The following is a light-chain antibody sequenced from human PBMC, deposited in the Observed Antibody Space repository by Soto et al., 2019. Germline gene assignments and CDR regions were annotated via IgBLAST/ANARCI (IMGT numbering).Light chain of an antibody. CDR2: DAS. CDR3: QKYSSGPPIT. J-gene: IGKJ4*01. Sequence: EILLTQSPAILSVSPVDIVTLSGSSSQSVGRNLAWYHQQPGQAPRLIIYDASSRATGVPDMFSGSGSGTEFTLTIRRLQSEDFAVYYCQKYSSGPPITGGGGNQVDIK. CDR1: QSVGRN. V-gene: IGKV3-15*01.